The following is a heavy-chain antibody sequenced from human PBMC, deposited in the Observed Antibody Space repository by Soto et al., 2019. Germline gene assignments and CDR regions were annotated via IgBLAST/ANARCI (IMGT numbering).Heavy chain of an antibody. V-gene: IGHV1-69*04. CDR1: GGTFSSYT. CDR2: IIPILGIA. CDR3: ARDFRGGYYDSSGYYLSGPRFDP. J-gene: IGHJ5*02. Sequence: ASVKVSCKASGGTFSSYTISWVRQAPGQGLEWMGRIIPILGIANYAQKFQGRVTITADKSTSTAYMELSSLRSEDTAVYYCARDFRGGYYDSSGYYLSGPRFDPWGQGTLVTVSS. D-gene: IGHD3-22*01.